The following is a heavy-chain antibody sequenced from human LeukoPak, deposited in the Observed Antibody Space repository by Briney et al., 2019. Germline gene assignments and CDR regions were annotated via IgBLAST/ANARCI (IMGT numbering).Heavy chain of an antibody. Sequence: GASVTVSCKASGGTFSSYAISWVRQAPGQGLEWMGGIIPIFGTANYAQKFQGRVTITADESTSTAYMELSSLRSEDTAVYYCARDQGTYYDSSWPHYYYYYGMDVWGQGTTVTVSS. CDR2: IIPIFGTA. CDR1: GGTFSSYA. D-gene: IGHD3-22*01. CDR3: ARDQGTYYDSSWPHYYYYYGMDV. V-gene: IGHV1-69*01. J-gene: IGHJ6*02.